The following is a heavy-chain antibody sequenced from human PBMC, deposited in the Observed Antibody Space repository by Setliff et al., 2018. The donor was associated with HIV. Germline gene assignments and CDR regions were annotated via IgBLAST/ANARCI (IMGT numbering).Heavy chain of an antibody. Sequence: SETLSLTCAVSGYSIRSSYWWGWIRQPPGKGLEWIGYLYNSRGTYYNPSLKSRVTMSVDTSKNQFSLKLTSVTAADTAIYYCARGTGSYGSDYWGQGTLVTVSS. D-gene: IGHD5-18*01. CDR3: ARGTGSYGSDY. CDR2: LYNSRGT. J-gene: IGHJ4*02. CDR1: GYSIRSSYW. V-gene: IGHV4-28*03.